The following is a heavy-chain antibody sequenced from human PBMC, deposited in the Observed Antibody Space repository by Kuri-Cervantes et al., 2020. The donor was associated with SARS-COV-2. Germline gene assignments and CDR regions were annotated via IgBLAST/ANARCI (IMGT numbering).Heavy chain of an antibody. Sequence: GESLKISCAASGFTFSSYWMHWVRQAPGKGLEWVANIKQDGSEKYYVDSVKGRFTISRDNSKNTLYLQMSSLRAEDTAVYYCARDRIVVVPAAIYYYGMDVWGQGTTVTVSS. J-gene: IGHJ6*02. CDR2: IKQDGSEK. CDR3: ARDRIVVVPAAIYYYGMDV. CDR1: GFTFSSYW. D-gene: IGHD2-2*01. V-gene: IGHV3-7*01.